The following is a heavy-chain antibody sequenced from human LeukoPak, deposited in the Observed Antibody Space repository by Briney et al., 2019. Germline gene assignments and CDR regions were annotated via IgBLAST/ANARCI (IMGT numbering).Heavy chain of an antibody. J-gene: IGHJ6*03. CDR2: ISTSSIYI. CDR1: GFTFSSYS. CDR3: TRVEETATTAAIIRKYSYYYYYMDV. V-gene: IGHV3-21*01. D-gene: IGHD4-11*01. Sequence: GGSLRLSCAASGFTFSSYSMNWVRQAPGKGLEWVSSISTSSIYIYYADSLKGRFTISRDNAKNSLYLQMNSLRAEDTAVYYCTRVEETATTAAIIRKYSYYYYYMDVWGKGNTVTVSS.